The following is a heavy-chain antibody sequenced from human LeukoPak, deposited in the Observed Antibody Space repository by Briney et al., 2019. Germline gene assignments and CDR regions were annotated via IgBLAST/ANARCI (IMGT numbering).Heavy chain of an antibody. CDR3: AKQSTASASWAY. CDR1: GFTFDNNA. Sequence: GGALRLSCAASGFTFDNNAMTWVRQAPGEGLEWGSAISGGGGNTYYADSVKGRFTISRETSKSTLYLQLKSLRAEDTAVYYCAKQSTASASWAYCGQGTLLTVSS. J-gene: IGHJ4*01. D-gene: IGHD2-21*01. V-gene: IGHV3-23*01. CDR2: ISGGGGNT.